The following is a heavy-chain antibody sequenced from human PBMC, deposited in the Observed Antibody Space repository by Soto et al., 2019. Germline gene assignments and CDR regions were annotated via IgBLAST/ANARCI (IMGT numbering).Heavy chain of an antibody. CDR2: IWYDGSNK. CDR3: ARDEGLGRNWGYYYYGMDV. J-gene: IGHJ6*02. Sequence: GGSLRLSCAASGFTFSSYGMHWVRQAPGKGLEWVAVIWYDGSNKYYADSVKGRFTISRDNSKNTLYLQMNSLRAEDTAVYYCARDEGLGRNWGYYYYGMDVWGQGTTVTVSS. D-gene: IGHD7-27*01. CDR1: GFTFSSYG. V-gene: IGHV3-33*01.